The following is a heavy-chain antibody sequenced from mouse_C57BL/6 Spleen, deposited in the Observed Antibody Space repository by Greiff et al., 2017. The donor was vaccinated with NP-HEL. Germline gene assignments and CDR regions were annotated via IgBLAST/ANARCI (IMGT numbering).Heavy chain of an antibody. Sequence: PGASVKLSCKASGYTFTSYWMHWVKQRPGRGLEWIGRIDPNSGGTKYNEKFKSKATLTVDKPSSTAYMQLSSLTSEDSAVYYCASPTLYDYYAMDYWGQGTSVTVSS. V-gene: IGHV1-72*01. J-gene: IGHJ4*01. CDR1: GYTFTSYW. D-gene: IGHD6-1*01. CDR2: IDPNSGGT. CDR3: ASPTLYDYYAMDY.